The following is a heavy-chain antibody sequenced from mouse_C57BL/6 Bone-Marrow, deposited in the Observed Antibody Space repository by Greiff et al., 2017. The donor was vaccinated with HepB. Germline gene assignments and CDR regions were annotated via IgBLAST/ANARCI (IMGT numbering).Heavy chain of an antibody. D-gene: IGHD2-2*01. J-gene: IGHJ1*03. CDR3: ASSGLWLRRDWYFDV. Sequence: QVQLQQPGAELVMPGASVKLSCKASGYTFTSYWMHWVKQRPGQGLEWIGEIDPSDSYTNYNQKFKGKSTLTADKSSSTAYMQLSSLTSEDSAVYYCASSGLWLRRDWYFDVWGTGTTVTVSS. CDR2: IDPSDSYT. CDR1: GYTFTSYW. V-gene: IGHV1-69*01.